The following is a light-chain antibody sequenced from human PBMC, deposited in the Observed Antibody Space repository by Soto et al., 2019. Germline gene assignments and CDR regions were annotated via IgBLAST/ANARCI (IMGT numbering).Light chain of an antibody. Sequence: EIVMTQSPATLSVSLGERATLSCRASQSVSSKLAWYQQKPGQAPRLLIYGASTRATGIPDRFSGSGSGTEFTLNISSLQSEDFAVYYCQQHNNWPPWTFGQGTKVEIK. CDR3: QQHNNWPPWT. CDR1: QSVSSK. V-gene: IGKV3-15*01. J-gene: IGKJ1*01. CDR2: GAS.